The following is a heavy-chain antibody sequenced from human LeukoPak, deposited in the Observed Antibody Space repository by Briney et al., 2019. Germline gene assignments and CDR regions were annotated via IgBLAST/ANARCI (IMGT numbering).Heavy chain of an antibody. CDR1: GFTFSSCS. CDR3: ARVGASDAFDI. V-gene: IGHV3-21*01. J-gene: IGHJ3*02. D-gene: IGHD1-26*01. CDR2: ISSSSSYI. Sequence: PGGSLRLSCAASGFTFSSCSMNWVRQAPGKGLEWVSSISSSSSYIYYADSVKGRFTISRDNAKNSLYLQMNSLRAEDTAVYYCARVGASDAFDIWGQGTMVTVSS.